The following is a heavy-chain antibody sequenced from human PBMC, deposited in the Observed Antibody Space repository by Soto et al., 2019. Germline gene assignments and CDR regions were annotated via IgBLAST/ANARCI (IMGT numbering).Heavy chain of an antibody. J-gene: IGHJ4*02. CDR1: GFTFSSYG. D-gene: IGHD6-25*01. CDR2: ISYDGSDK. Sequence: GGSLRLSCAASGFTFSSYGMHWVRQAPGKVLEWVTVISYDGSDKYYADSVKGRFTISRDNSKNTLYLQMNSLRAEDTALYYCAKDHISGSYYFDSWGQGTLVTVSS. V-gene: IGHV3-30*18. CDR3: AKDHISGSYYFDS.